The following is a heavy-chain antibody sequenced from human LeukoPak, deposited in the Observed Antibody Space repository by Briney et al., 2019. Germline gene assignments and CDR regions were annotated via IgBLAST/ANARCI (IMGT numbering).Heavy chain of an antibody. D-gene: IGHD3-3*01. CDR1: GGSISSYY. Sequence: PSETLSLTCTVSGGSISSYYWSWIRQPPGKGLEWIGYIYYSGSTNYNPSLKSRVTISVDTSKNQFFLKLSSVTAADTAVYYCARLGHDFWSGYYREGRYYYYYMDVWGKGTTVTVSS. V-gene: IGHV4-59*01. CDR3: ARLGHDFWSGYYREGRYYYYYMDV. CDR2: IYYSGST. J-gene: IGHJ6*03.